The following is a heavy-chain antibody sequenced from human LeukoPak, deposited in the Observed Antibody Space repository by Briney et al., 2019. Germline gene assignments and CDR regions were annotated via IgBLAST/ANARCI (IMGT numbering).Heavy chain of an antibody. CDR2: IKQDGSEK. D-gene: IGHD6-25*01. J-gene: IGHJ5*02. CDR1: GFTFSSYW. CDR3: ARDLAAGNWFDP. Sequence: PGGSLRLSCAASGFTFSSYWMSWVRQAPGKGLEWVANIKQDGSEKYYVDSVKGRFTISRDNAKSSVYLQMNSLRAEDTAVYYCARDLAAGNWFDPWGQGTLVTVSS. V-gene: IGHV3-7*01.